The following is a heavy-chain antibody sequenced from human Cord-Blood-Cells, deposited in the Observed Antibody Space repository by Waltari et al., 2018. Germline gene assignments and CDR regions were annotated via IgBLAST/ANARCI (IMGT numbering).Heavy chain of an antibody. Sequence: QVQLQQWGAGLLKPSETLSLTCAVYGGSFSGYYRSWIRQPPGKGLEWIGEINHSGSTNYNPSLKSRVTISVDTSKNQFSLKLSSVTAADTAVYYCARGDQNAFDIWGQGTMVTVSS. V-gene: IGHV4-34*01. CDR2: INHSGST. J-gene: IGHJ3*02. CDR3: ARGDQNAFDI. CDR1: GGSFSGYY.